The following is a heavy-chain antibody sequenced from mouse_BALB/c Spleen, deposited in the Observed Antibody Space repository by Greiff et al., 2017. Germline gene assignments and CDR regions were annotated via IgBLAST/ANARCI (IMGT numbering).Heavy chain of an antibody. Sequence: VQLQQSGAELVRSGASVKLSCTASGFNIKDNYMHWVKQRPEQGLEWIGWIDPANGDTEYAPKFQGKATMTGDSSSSTAYLQFNSLTSEDSAVYDWTRIVYCGNCGGYFDVWGAGTTVTVAS. D-gene: IGHD2-1*01. CDR1: GFNIKDNY. CDR3: TRIVYCGNCGGYFDV. V-gene: IGHV14-4*02. J-gene: IGHJ1*01. CDR2: IDPANGDT.